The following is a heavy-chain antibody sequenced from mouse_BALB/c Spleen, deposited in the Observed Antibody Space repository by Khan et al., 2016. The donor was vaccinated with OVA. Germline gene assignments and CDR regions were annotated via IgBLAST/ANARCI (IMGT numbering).Heavy chain of an antibody. V-gene: IGHV5-4*02. CDR2: ISDGGSSI. J-gene: IGHJ3*01. D-gene: IGHD2-13*01. CDR3: TRGYYSDPFAY. CDR1: GFTFSDYY. Sequence: EVELVESGGGLVKPGGSLKLSCAASGFTFSDYYMYWVRQTPEKRLEWVGTISDGGSSIYYPDNVKGRFTISRDNAKNNLYLQMSSLKSEDTAIYYCTRGYYSDPFAYWGQGTLVTVSA.